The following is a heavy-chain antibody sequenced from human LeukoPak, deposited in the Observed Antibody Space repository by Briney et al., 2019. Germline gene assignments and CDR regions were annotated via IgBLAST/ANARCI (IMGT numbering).Heavy chain of an antibody. D-gene: IGHD6-19*01. V-gene: IGHV3-7*03. CDR3: ARGRLAVAGGGYYYYYGMDV. CDR1: GFTFSSYW. Sequence: PGGSLRLSCAASGFTFSSYWMSWVRQAPGKGLEWVANIKQDGSEKYYVDSVKGRFTISRDNAKNSLYLQINSLRAEDTAVYYCARGRLAVAGGGYYYYYGMDVWGKGTTVTVSS. J-gene: IGHJ6*04. CDR2: IKQDGSEK.